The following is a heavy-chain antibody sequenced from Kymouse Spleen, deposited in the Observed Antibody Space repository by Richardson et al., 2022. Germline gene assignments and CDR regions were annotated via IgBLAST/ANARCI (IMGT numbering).Heavy chain of an antibody. CDR3: AREEQLVDYWYFDL. CDR2: INHSGST. Sequence: QVQLQQWGAGLLKPSETLSLTCAVYGGSFSGYYWSWIRQPPGKGLEWIGEINHSGSTNYNPSLKSRVTISVDTSKNQFSLKLSSVTAADTAVYYCAREEQLVDYWYFDLWGRGTLVTVSS. J-gene: IGHJ2*01. CDR1: GGSFSGYY. V-gene: IGHV4-34*01. D-gene: IGHD6-6*01.